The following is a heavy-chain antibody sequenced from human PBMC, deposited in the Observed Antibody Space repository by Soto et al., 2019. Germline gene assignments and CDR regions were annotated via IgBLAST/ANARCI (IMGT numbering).Heavy chain of an antibody. J-gene: IGHJ4*03. D-gene: IGHD6-6*01. CDR2: ISAGSGIT. CDR3: ARDVSSALDY. V-gene: IGHV1-3*01. Sequence: ASVKVSCKASGYTFTSNTIHWLRQAPGQRPEWVGWISAGSGITKYSQKSQGRVSITRDTSASTAYMELSGLASEDTAVYYCARDVSSALDYWGQGTTVTVSS. CDR1: GYTFTSNT.